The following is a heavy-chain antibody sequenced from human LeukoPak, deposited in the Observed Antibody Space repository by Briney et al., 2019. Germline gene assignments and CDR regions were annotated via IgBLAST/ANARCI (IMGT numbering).Heavy chain of an antibody. CDR3: ARGLGTAMACYYYYYMDV. Sequence: ASVKVSCKASGYTLTGYYMHWVRQAPGQGLEWMGWINPNSGGTNYAQKFQGRVTMTRDTSISTAYMELSRLRSDDTAVYYCARGLGTAMACYYYYYMDVWGKGTTVTVSS. D-gene: IGHD5-18*01. J-gene: IGHJ6*03. CDR2: INPNSGGT. CDR1: GYTLTGYY. V-gene: IGHV1-2*02.